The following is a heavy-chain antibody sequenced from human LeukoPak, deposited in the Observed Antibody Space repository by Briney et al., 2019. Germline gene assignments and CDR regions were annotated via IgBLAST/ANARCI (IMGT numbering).Heavy chain of an antibody. J-gene: IGHJ6*03. CDR3: GKGWRTGATIYYYYYMDV. Sequence: GGSLGLSCAASGFTFSSYAMSWVRQAPGKGLEWVSAISGSGGSTYYADSVKGRFTISRDNSKNTLYLQMNSLRAEDTAVYYWGKGWRTGATIYYYYYMDVWGKGTTVTVSS. D-gene: IGHD1/OR15-1a*01. V-gene: IGHV3-23*01. CDR2: ISGSGGST. CDR1: GFTFSSYA.